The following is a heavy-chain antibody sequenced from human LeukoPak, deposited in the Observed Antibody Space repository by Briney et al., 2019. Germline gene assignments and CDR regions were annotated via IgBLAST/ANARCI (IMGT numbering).Heavy chain of an antibody. CDR1: GYTFTGYY. Sequence: GASVTVSCKASGYTFTGYYMHWVRQAPGQGLEWMGWINPNSGGTNYAQKFQGRVTMTRDTSISTAYMELSRLRSDDTAVYYCARDWGDCSSTSCYLVEGYYFDYWGQGTLVTVSS. CDR2: INPNSGGT. CDR3: ARDWGDCSSTSCYLVEGYYFDY. J-gene: IGHJ4*02. V-gene: IGHV1-2*02. D-gene: IGHD2-2*01.